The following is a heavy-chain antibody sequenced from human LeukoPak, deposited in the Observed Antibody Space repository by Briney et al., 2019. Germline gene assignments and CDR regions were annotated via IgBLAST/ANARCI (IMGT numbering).Heavy chain of an antibody. D-gene: IGHD2-8*01. V-gene: IGHV4-59*08. J-gene: IGHJ5*02. CDR1: GGSINSYY. CDR3: ATRRAEGGTNGHDNWFDP. CDR2: IYYSGST. Sequence: SETLSLTCTVSGGSINSYYWGWIRQPPGKGLEWIGYIYYSGSTRYNPSLKSRVTISLDTSKNQFSLKVTSVTAAYTAVYYCATRRAEGGTNGHDNWFDPWGQGTLVTVSS.